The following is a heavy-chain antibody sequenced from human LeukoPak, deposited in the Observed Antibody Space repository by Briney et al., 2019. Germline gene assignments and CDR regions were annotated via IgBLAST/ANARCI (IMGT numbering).Heavy chain of an antibody. CDR1: GGTFSSYA. CDR3: ASLGSEAFDI. CDR2: IIPIFGTA. V-gene: IGHV1-69*05. Sequence: SVKVSCKASGGTFSSYAISWVRQAPGQGLEWMGRIIPIFGTANYAQKFQGRVTITTDESTSTAYMELSSLRSEDTAVYYCASLGSEAFDIWGQGTMVTVSS. J-gene: IGHJ3*02.